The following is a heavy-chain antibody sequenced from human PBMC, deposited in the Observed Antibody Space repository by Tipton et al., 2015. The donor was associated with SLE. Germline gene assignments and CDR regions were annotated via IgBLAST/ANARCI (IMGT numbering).Heavy chain of an antibody. J-gene: IGHJ6*03. CDR2: VSDSGST. Sequence: TLSLTCAVYGGSFSGYYWSWIRQPPGKGLEWIGYVSDSGSTNYNPSLKSRVTISLDASKNQFSLRLSSVTAADTAVYYRARAITMMGTGFYYNYYYMDVWGKGTTVTVSS. D-gene: IGHD3-22*01. CDR3: ARAITMMGTGFYYNYYYMDV. V-gene: IGHV4-59*01. CDR1: GGSFSGYY.